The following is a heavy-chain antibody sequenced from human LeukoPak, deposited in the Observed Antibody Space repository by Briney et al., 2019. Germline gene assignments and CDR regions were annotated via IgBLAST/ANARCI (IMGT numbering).Heavy chain of an antibody. J-gene: IGHJ6*02. CDR1: GFTFYTYV. V-gene: IGHV3-23*01. D-gene: IGHD4-23*01. CDR2: ISGSGDDT. Sequence: TGGSLRLSCAASGFTFYTYVMTWVRQAPGKGLEWVSGISGSGDDTYFADSVKGRFTISRDNSKNTLHLQMNSLRAEDTGVYYCAKVGGDFYYYGMDVWGQGTTVTVSS. CDR3: AKVGGDFYYYGMDV.